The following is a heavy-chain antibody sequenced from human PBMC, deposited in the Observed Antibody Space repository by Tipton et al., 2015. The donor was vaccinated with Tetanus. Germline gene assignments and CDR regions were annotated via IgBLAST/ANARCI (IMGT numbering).Heavy chain of an antibody. CDR1: GFTFNYYW. CDR2: IKHGGSEK. CDR3: ARVTELTGRYFDY. D-gene: IGHD7-27*01. V-gene: IGHV3-7*03. Sequence: SLRLSCAASGFTFNYYWMSWVRQALGKGLEWVANIKHGGSEKYYVDSMRGRFTISRDNAKNSLYLQMSSLRAEDTAVYYCARVTELTGRYFDYWGQGTLVTVSS. J-gene: IGHJ4*02.